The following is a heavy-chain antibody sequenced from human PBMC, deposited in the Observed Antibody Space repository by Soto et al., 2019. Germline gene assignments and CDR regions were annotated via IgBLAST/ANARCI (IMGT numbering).Heavy chain of an antibody. CDR1: GDSVSSNSAA. CDR2: TYYRSKWYN. V-gene: IGHV6-1*01. D-gene: IGHD2-2*01. CDR3: ARRRYCRSTSCYYYGMDV. Sequence: SQTLSLTCAISGDSVSSNSAAWNWIRQSPSRGLEWLGRTYYRSKWYNDYAVSVKSRITINPDTSKNQYSLQLNSVTPEDTAVYYCARRRYCRSTSCYYYGMDVWGQATTVTVSS. J-gene: IGHJ6*02.